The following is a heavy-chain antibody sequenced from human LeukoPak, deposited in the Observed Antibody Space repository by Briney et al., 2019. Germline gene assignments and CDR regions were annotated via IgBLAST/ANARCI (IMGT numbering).Heavy chain of an antibody. Sequence: GGSLRLSCAASGFTFSSYGMSWVRQALGKGLEWVSAINGSGGSTYYADSVKGRFTISKDNARNSLYLQMNSLRAEDTALYYCARDMDIVGTFDPWGQGTLVTVSS. D-gene: IGHD2-2*03. CDR3: ARDMDIVGTFDP. CDR1: GFTFSSYG. CDR2: INGSGGST. V-gene: IGHV3-23*01. J-gene: IGHJ5*02.